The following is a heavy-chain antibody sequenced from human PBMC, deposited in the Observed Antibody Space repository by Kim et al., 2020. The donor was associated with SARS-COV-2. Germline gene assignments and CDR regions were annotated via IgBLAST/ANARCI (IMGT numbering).Heavy chain of an antibody. D-gene: IGHD3-10*01. CDR3: TRRGPRVASRGSGYYGMDV. Sequence: GGSLRLSCAASGFTFSNAWMSWVRQAPGKGLEWVGRIKSKTDGGTTDYAAPVKGRFTISRDDSKNTLYLQMNSLKTEDTAVYYCTRRGPRVASRGSGYYGMDVWGQGTTVTVSS. J-gene: IGHJ6*02. CDR1: GFTFSNAW. CDR2: IKSKTDGGTT. V-gene: IGHV3-15*01.